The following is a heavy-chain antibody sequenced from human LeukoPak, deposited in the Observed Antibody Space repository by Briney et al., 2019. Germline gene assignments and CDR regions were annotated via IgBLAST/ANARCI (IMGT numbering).Heavy chain of an antibody. CDR3: ARPIYYYGSGSSYYFDY. V-gene: IGHV5-51*01. Sequence: GESLKISCKGSGYSFTSYWIGWVRQMPGKGLEWMGIIYPGDSDTRYSPSFQGQVTISADKSISTAYLQWSSLKASDTAMYYCARPIYYYGSGSSYYFDYWGQGTLVTVSS. J-gene: IGHJ4*02. CDR1: GYSFTSYW. D-gene: IGHD3-10*01. CDR2: IYPGDSDT.